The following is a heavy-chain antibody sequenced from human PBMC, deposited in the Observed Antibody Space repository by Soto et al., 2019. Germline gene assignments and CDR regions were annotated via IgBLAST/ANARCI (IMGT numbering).Heavy chain of an antibody. V-gene: IGHV4-39*01. CDR3: ARRGAGYYFDY. J-gene: IGHJ4*02. D-gene: IGHD1-1*01. CDR2: IHYSGSA. CDR1: GGSISSGHYH. Sequence: SETLSLTCTVSGGSISSGHYHWGWIRQPPGKGLEWIASIHYSGSAHYNPSLKSRVTISVDTSKSQFSLRLSSVTAADTAVYYCARRGAGYYFDYWGQGTLVTVSS.